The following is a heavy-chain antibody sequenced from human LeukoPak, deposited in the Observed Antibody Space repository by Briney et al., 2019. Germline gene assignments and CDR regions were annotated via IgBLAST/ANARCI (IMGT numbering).Heavy chain of an antibody. D-gene: IGHD5-18*01. CDR1: GFTFSSYA. CDR3: ARAYSIQRGYSYYYYMDV. CDR2: ISGSGGST. V-gene: IGHV3-23*01. Sequence: PGGSLRLSCAASGFTFSSYAMSWVRQAPGKGLEWVSAISGSGGSTYYADSVKGRFTISRDNSKNTLYLQMNSLRAEDTAVYYCARAYSIQRGYSYYYYMDVWGKGTTVTISS. J-gene: IGHJ6*03.